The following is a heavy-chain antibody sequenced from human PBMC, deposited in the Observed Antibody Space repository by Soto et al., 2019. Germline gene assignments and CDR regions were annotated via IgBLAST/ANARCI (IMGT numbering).Heavy chain of an antibody. CDR3: ARKLVRDYGDYAWFDP. V-gene: IGHV4-59*01. D-gene: IGHD4-17*01. Sequence: SETLSLTCTVSGGSISSYYWSWIRQPPGKGLEWIGCIYYSGSTNYNPSLKSRVTISVDTSKNQFSLKLSSVTAADTAVYYCARKLVRDYGDYAWFDPWGQGTLVTVSS. J-gene: IGHJ5*02. CDR2: IYYSGST. CDR1: GGSISSYY.